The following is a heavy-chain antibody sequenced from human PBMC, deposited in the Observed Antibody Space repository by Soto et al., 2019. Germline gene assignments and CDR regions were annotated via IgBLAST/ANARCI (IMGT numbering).Heavy chain of an antibody. Sequence: QVQLQESGPGLVKPSETLSLTCTVSGGSISNYYWSWMRQPAGEELEWIGRTHTSGSTNYNPSLKSRVTMSVDTSKNQLSLKLSSVTAADTAVYYCARDFGDYRVFDFWGQGTLVTVSS. J-gene: IGHJ4*02. D-gene: IGHD4-17*01. CDR1: GGSISNYY. CDR3: ARDFGDYRVFDF. V-gene: IGHV4-4*07. CDR2: THTSGST.